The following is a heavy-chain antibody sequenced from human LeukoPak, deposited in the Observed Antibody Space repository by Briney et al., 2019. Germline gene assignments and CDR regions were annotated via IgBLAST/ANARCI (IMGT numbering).Heavy chain of an antibody. Sequence: GGSLRLSCAAPGFTFSSYAMSWVRQAPGKGLEWVSAISGSGGSTYYADSVKGRFTISRDNSKNTLYLQMNSLRAEDTAVYYCANLNYGSGSYASNDYWGQGTLVTVSS. V-gene: IGHV3-23*01. CDR2: ISGSGGST. D-gene: IGHD3-10*01. J-gene: IGHJ4*02. CDR3: ANLNYGSGSYASNDY. CDR1: GFTFSSYA.